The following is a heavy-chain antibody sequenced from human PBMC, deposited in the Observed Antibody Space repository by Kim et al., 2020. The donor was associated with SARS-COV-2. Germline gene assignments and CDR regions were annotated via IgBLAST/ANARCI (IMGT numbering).Heavy chain of an antibody. CDR3: ARFPDRYCRGGCYGLDV. Sequence: GGSLRLSCVASGFTFSDYVMNWVRQAPGQGLEWVSFISGDGSSTYYINSVKGRFTISRDNSRNTVYLQMNSLRAEDTAKYYCARFPDRYCRGGCYGLDV. CDR1: GFTFSDYV. V-gene: IGHV3-23*01. CDR2: ISGDGSST. D-gene: IGHD2-15*01. J-gene: IGHJ6*01.